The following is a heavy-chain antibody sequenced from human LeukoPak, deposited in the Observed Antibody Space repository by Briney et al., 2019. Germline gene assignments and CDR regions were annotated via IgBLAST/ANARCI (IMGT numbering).Heavy chain of an antibody. Sequence: SETLSLTCAVYGGSFSGYYWSWIRQPPGKGLEWIGEINHSGGTNYNPSLKSRVTISVDTSKNQFSLKLSSVTAADTAVYYCARGPKEEMTTVTTYYYYGMDVWGQGTTVTVSS. J-gene: IGHJ6*02. V-gene: IGHV4-34*01. CDR1: GGSFSGYY. D-gene: IGHD4-17*01. CDR2: INHSGGT. CDR3: ARGPKEEMTTVTTYYYYGMDV.